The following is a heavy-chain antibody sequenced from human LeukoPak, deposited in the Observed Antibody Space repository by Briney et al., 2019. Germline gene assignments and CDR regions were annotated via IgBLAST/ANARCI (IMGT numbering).Heavy chain of an antibody. V-gene: IGHV3-15*01. Sequence: KPGGSLRLSCAASGFTFSSHWMSWVRQAPGKGLEWVGRIKSKTDGGTTDYAAPVKGRFTISRDDLKNTLYLQMNSLKTEDTAVYYCTTELAYCGGDCYSVWGQGTLVTVSS. CDR1: GFTFSSHW. J-gene: IGHJ4*02. CDR2: IKSKTDGGTT. CDR3: TTELAYCGGDCYSV. D-gene: IGHD2-21*01.